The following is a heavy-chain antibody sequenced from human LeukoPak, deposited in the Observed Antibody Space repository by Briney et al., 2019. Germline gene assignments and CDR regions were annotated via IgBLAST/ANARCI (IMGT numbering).Heavy chain of an antibody. V-gene: IGHV5-51*01. Sequence: GESLKISCKGSGYSFTSYWIGWVRQMPGKGLEWMGIIYPGDSDTRYSPSFQGQVTISADKSISTAYLQWGGLKAPDTAVYYCARHGYNTNPPAQIWGQGTLVTVSS. CDR1: GYSFTSYW. J-gene: IGHJ4*02. CDR2: IYPGDSDT. D-gene: IGHD1-20*01. CDR3: ARHGYNTNPPAQI.